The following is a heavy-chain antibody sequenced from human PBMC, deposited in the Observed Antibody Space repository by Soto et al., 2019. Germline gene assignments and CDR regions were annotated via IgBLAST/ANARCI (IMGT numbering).Heavy chain of an antibody. Sequence: PGGSLRLSCAASGFTFDDYAMHWVRQAPGKGLEWVSGISWNSGSIGYADSVKGRFTISRDNAKNSLYLQMNSLRAEDTALYYCAKADDLGLYYYYYGMDVWGQGTTVTVSS. CDR3: AKADDLGLYYYYYGMDV. V-gene: IGHV3-9*01. CDR1: GFTFDDYA. CDR2: ISWNSGSI. D-gene: IGHD3-3*01. J-gene: IGHJ6*02.